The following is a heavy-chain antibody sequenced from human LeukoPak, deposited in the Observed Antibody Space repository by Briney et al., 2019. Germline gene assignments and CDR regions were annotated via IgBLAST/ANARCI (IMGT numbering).Heavy chain of an antibody. CDR2: INPNSGGT. D-gene: IGHD3-22*01. CDR1: GYTFIAYD. V-gene: IGHV1-2*02. J-gene: IGHJ4*02. Sequence: ASVNVSCKASGYTFIAYDMHWVRQSPGQGRRWMGWINPNSGGTDHSQKFQGRVTMTRDTSISTDYMELSRLRSGDTAVYYCARDKGGYDSSGYIGSLLYYFDYWGQGTLVTVSS. CDR3: ARDKGGYDSSGYIGSLLYYFDY.